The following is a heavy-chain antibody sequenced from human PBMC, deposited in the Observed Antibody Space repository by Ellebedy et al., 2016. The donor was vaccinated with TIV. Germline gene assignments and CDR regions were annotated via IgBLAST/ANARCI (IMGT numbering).Heavy chain of an antibody. V-gene: IGHV1-69*13. D-gene: IGHD3-10*01. CDR2: IIPIFGTA. Sequence: SVKVSCXASGGTFSSYAISWVRQAPGQGLEWMGGIIPIFGTANYAQKFQGRVTITADESTSTAYMELSSLRSEDTAVYYCVRIDMVRGGVAYWGQGTLVTVSS. CDR1: GGTFSSYA. J-gene: IGHJ4*02. CDR3: VRIDMVRGGVAY.